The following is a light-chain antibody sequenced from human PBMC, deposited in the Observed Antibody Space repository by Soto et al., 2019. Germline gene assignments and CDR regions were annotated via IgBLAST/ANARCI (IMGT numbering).Light chain of an antibody. CDR2: HAS. CDR1: QGISSA. J-gene: IGKJ4*01. V-gene: IGKV1-13*02. Sequence: AIQLTQSPSSLSASVGDRVTITCRANQGISSALAWYQQKPGKAPKLLISHASSLESGVPSRFSGSGSGTDFTLTISSLQPEDFATYHWQQFNTYPNFGGGTKVEIK. CDR3: QQFNTYPN.